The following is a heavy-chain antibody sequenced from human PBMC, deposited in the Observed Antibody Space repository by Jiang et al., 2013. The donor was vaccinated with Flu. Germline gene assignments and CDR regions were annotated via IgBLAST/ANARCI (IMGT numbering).Heavy chain of an antibody. CDR2: VSYSGNT. CDR1: GDSISRSGYY. Sequence: VKPSETLSLTCTVSGDSISRSGYYWAWIRQPPGKGLEWIGSVSYSGNTYYNPSLKSRVAISEDASRNQFSLKLTSMSAADTAVYFCARTLGLRPRIDYWGQGTLVTVSS. D-gene: IGHD4-17*01. V-gene: IGHV4-39*07. J-gene: IGHJ4*02. CDR3: ARTLGLRPRIDY.